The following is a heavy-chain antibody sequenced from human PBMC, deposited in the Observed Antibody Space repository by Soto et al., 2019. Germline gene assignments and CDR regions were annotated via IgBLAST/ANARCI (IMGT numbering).Heavy chain of an antibody. Sequence: GSLRLSCTTSGIIFSHYGMHWVCKAPDRGLKWVAVIWSDGSKTYYAESVKGRITISRDNSKNTLYLQMNSLRTEYTVIYYCARDDADGGYCDLGYWGQETLVTFSS. V-gene: IGHV3-33*01. D-gene: IGHD3-10*01. CDR3: ARDDADGGYCDLGY. CDR2: IWSDGSKT. J-gene: IGHJ4*02. CDR1: GIIFSHYG.